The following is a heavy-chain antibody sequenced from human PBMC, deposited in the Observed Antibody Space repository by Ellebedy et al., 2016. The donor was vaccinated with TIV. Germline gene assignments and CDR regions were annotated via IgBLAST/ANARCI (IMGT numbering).Heavy chain of an antibody. CDR3: ARGYYASGSYPASDI. V-gene: IGHV1-2*04. J-gene: IGHJ3*02. CDR2: INPNSGGT. CDR1: GYTFTGYY. D-gene: IGHD3-10*01. Sequence: AASVKVSCKASGYTFTGYYMHWVRQAPGQGLEWMGWINPNSGGTNYVQKFQGWVTMTRDTSISTAYMELSRLRSDDTAVYYCARGYYASGSYPASDIWGQGTMVTVSS.